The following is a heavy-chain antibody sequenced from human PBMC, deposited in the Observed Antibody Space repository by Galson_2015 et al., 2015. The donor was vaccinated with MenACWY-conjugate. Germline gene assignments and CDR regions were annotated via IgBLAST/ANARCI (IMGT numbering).Heavy chain of an antibody. CDR1: GFTVSSNY. J-gene: IGHJ6*02. V-gene: IGHV3-53*01. CDR3: ARDSGYGMDV. D-gene: IGHD6-25*01. CDR2: FYSGGGT. Sequence: SLRLSCAASGFTVSSNYMGWVRQAPGKGLEWVSVFYSGGGTHYADSVKGRFTISRDNSKNTLYLQMNSLRAEDTAVYYCARDSGYGMDVWGQGTTVTVSS.